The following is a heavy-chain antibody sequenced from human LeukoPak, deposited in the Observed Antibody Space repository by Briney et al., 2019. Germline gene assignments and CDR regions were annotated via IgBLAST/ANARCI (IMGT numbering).Heavy chain of an antibody. V-gene: IGHV4-34*01. Sequence: PSETLSLTCAVYGGSFSGYYWSWIRQPPGKGLEWIGYIYHSGSTYYNPSLKGRVTISVDTSKNQFSLKLSSVTAADTAVYYCASGRSYYYYGMDVWGQGTTVTVSS. CDR1: GGSFSGYY. CDR2: IYHSGST. CDR3: ASGRSYYYYGMDV. J-gene: IGHJ6*02.